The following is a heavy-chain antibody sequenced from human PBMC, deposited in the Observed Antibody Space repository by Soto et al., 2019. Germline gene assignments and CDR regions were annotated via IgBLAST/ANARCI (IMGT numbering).Heavy chain of an antibody. V-gene: IGHV4-59*01. CDR2: ISYSGAT. Sequence: PSEPLSLTCTVSGASMSTDYGNWIRQPPGKGLEWIGYISYSGATNYNPSLKSRVTISVDTSKNQLSLKLTSVTAADTAVYYCAENYGNAFDICGQGTMVTVS. CDR3: AENYGNAFDI. CDR1: GASMSTDY. D-gene: IGHD3-10*01. J-gene: IGHJ3*02.